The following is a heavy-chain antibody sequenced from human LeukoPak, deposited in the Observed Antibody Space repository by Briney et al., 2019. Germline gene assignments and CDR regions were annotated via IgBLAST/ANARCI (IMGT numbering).Heavy chain of an antibody. CDR1: GFTFSSYS. V-gene: IGHV3-21*01. CDR2: ISSSSSYI. CDR3: ARDSGDSSGYYDAFDI. D-gene: IGHD3-22*01. Sequence: GGSLRLSCAASGFTFSSYSMNWVRQAPGKELEWVSSISSSSSYIYYADSVKGRFTISRDNAKNSLYLQMNSLRAEDTAVYYCARDSGDSSGYYDAFDIWGQGTMVTVSS. J-gene: IGHJ3*02.